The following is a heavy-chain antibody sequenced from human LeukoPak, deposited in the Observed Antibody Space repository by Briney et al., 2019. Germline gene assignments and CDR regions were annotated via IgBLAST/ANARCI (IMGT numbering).Heavy chain of an antibody. CDR1: GGSFSGYY. D-gene: IGHD6-13*01. CDR2: INHSGST. V-gene: IGHV4-34*01. CDR3: ARGGSSSWYDETLFDY. J-gene: IGHJ4*02. Sequence: PSETLSLTCAVYGGSFSGYYWSWIRQPPGKGLEWIGEINHSGSTNYNPSLKSRVTISVNTSKNQFSLKLSSVTAADTAVYYCARGGSSSWYDETLFDYWGPGTLVTVSS.